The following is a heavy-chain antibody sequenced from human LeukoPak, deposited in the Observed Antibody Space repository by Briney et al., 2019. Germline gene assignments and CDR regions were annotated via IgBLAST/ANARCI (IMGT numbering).Heavy chain of an antibody. J-gene: IGHJ5*02. CDR2: MEPSGGDT. D-gene: IGHD1-26*01. Sequence: ASVTVSCKPSGYTFTDYYIHWVRQAPVQGLEWMAGMEPSGGDTKYAQKLRGRVNMTRDTSITTAYMELSSLRSDDTAVYYCARPSCRASTCYYLFGPWGQGTLVTVSS. CDR3: ARPSCRASTCYYLFGP. CDR1: GYTFTDYY. V-gene: IGHV1-2*02.